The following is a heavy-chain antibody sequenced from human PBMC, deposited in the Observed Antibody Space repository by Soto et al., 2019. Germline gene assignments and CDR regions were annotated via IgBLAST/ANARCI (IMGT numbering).Heavy chain of an antibody. J-gene: IGHJ3*02. D-gene: IGHD3-10*01. V-gene: IGHV3-23*01. Sequence: GGSLRLSCAASGFTFSSYAMSWVRQAPGKGLEWVSAISGSGGSTYYADSVKGRFTISRDNSKNTLYLQMNSLRAEDTAVYYCVKGEEVLWFGELLLDAFDIWGQGTMVTVSS. CDR1: GFTFSSYA. CDR2: ISGSGGST. CDR3: VKGEEVLWFGELLLDAFDI.